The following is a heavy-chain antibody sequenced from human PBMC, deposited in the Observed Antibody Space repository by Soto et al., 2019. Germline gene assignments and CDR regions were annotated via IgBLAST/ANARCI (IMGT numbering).Heavy chain of an antibody. Sequence: QVQLVQSGAEVKKPGASVKVSCKASGYTFTSYDINWVRQATGQGLEWMGWMNPNSGNTGYAQKFQGRVTMTRNTSISKAYMELSSLRSEDTAVYYCAREAQPTIPTVTTIFYYYYYGMDVWGQGTTVTVSS. V-gene: IGHV1-8*01. D-gene: IGHD4-4*01. CDR3: AREAQPTIPTVTTIFYYYYYGMDV. J-gene: IGHJ6*02. CDR1: GYTFTSYD. CDR2: MNPNSGNT.